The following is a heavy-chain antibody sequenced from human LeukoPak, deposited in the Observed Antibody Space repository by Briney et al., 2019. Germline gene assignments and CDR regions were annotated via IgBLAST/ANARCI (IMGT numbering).Heavy chain of an antibody. CDR2: ISSSSSTI. Sequence: PGGSLRLSCAASGFTFSSYSMNWVRQAPGKGPEWVSYISSSSSTIYYADSVKGRFTISRDNAKNSLYLQMNSLRAEDTAVYYCARQLATHFDYWGQGTLATVSS. J-gene: IGHJ4*02. CDR3: ARQLATHFDY. D-gene: IGHD6-13*01. V-gene: IGHV3-48*01. CDR1: GFTFSSYS.